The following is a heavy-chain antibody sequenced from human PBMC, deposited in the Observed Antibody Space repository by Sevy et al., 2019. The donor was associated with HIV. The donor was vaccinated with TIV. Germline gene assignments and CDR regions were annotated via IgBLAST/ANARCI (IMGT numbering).Heavy chain of an antibody. V-gene: IGHV4-59*01. CDR3: ARESPLGVEWELSRPQNWFDP. CDR1: GGSISSYY. Sequence: SETLSLTCTVFGGSISSYYWNGIRQPPGKGLEWIGYIYYSGSTNYKPSLKSRVTISVDMSKNQFSLKLSSVTAADTAVYYCARESPLGVEWELSRPQNWFDPWGQGTLVTVSS. J-gene: IGHJ5*02. D-gene: IGHD1-26*01. CDR2: IYYSGST.